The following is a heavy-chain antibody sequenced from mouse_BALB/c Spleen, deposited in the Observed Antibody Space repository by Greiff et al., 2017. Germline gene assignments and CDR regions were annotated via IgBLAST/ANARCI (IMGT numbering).Heavy chain of an antibody. CDR3: ARRALYDGRYWYFDV. D-gene: IGHD1-2*01. J-gene: IGHJ1*01. V-gene: IGHV3-2*02. CDR2: ISYSGST. Sequence: VQLQQSGPGLVKPSQSLSLTCTVTGYSITSDYAWNWIRQFPGNKLEWMGYISYSGSTSYNPSLKSRISITRDTSKNQFFLQLNSVTTEDTATYYCARRALYDGRYWYFDVWGAGTTVTVSS. CDR1: GYSITSDYA.